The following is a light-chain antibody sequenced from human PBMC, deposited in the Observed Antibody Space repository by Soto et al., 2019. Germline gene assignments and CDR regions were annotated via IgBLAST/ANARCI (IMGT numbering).Light chain of an antibody. CDR2: DVI. V-gene: IGLV2-11*01. J-gene: IGLJ2*01. CDR3: CSYAGNYTLV. CDR1: SSDVGGHNH. Sequence: QSALTQPRSVSGSPGQSVTISCTGTSSDVGGHNHVSWYQQYPDKAPKLMIYDVIKRPSGVPDRFSGSKSGNTASLTISGLQAEDEAHYFCCSYAGNYTLVFGGGTKLTVL.